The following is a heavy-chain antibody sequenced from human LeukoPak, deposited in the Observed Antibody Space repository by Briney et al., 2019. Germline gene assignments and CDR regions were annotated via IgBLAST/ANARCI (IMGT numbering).Heavy chain of an antibody. J-gene: IGHJ4*02. Sequence: SETQSLTCAVYGGSFSGYYWSWIRQPPGKGLEWIGEINHSGSTNYNPSLKSRVTISVDTSKNQFSLKLSSVTAADTAAYYCARGRAAMVDYWGQGTLVTVSS. V-gene: IGHV4-34*01. CDR3: ARGRAAMVDY. CDR1: GGSFSGYY. D-gene: IGHD5-18*01. CDR2: INHSGST.